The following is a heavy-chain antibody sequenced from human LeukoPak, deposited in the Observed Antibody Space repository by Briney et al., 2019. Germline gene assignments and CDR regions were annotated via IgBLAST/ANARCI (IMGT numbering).Heavy chain of an antibody. CDR1: GGSFSGYY. V-gene: IGHV4-34*01. Sequence: SETLSLTCAVNGGSFSGYYWSWIRQPPGKGLEWIREINHSGSTNFNPSLKSRVTISVDMSNNQFSLMLYSVTAADTAVYYCARSYYASGTYYNVGYYYMDVRGKGTTVTVSS. J-gene: IGHJ6*03. D-gene: IGHD3-10*01. CDR3: ARSYYASGTYYNVGYYYMDV. CDR2: INHSGST.